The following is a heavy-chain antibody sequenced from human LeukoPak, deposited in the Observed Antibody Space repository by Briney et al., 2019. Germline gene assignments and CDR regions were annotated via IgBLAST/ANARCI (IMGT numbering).Heavy chain of an antibody. CDR2: ISGSGAST. D-gene: IGHD1-26*01. CDR3: AKGGKWDVTPFDY. Sequence: GGSLRLSCLTSGFTFSTNAMSWVRQAPGKGLEWISGISGSGASTYYADSVTGRFTISRDNSRNTLYLQMNSLRGGDTAVYYCAKGGKWDVTPFDYWGQGTLVTVSS. CDR1: GFTFSTNA. J-gene: IGHJ4*02. V-gene: IGHV3-23*01.